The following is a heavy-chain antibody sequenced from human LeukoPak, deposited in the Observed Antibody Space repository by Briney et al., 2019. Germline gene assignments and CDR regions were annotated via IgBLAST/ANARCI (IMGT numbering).Heavy chain of an antibody. CDR3: ARDTYSGYDPRNYGMDV. V-gene: IGHV1-2*02. J-gene: IGHJ6*02. CDR1: GYTFTGYY. D-gene: IGHD5-12*01. Sequence: VASVKVSCKTSGYTFTGYYMHWVRQAPGQGLEWMGWINPNSGGTNYAQKFQGRVTMTRDTSISTAYMELSRLRSDDTAVYYCARDTYSGYDPRNYGMDVWGQGTTVTVSS. CDR2: INPNSGGT.